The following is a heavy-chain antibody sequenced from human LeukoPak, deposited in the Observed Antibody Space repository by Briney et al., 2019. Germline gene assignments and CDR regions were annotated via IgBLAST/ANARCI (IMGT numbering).Heavy chain of an antibody. D-gene: IGHD3-22*01. J-gene: IGHJ4*02. CDR1: GCTFSSYS. CDR2: ISSSSSYI. CDR3: ARDPKYYYDSSGGSAY. V-gene: IGHV3-21*01. Sequence: GGSLRLSCAASGCTFSSYSMNWVRQAPGKGLEWVSSISSSSSYIYYADSVKGRFTISRDNAKNSLYLQMNSLRAEDTAVYYCARDPKYYYDSSGGSAYWGQGTLVTVSS.